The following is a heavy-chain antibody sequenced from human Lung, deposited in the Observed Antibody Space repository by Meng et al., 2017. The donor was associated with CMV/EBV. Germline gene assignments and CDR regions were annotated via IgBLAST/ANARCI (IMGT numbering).Heavy chain of an antibody. Sequence: SLRLSCAASGFTFDDYAMHWVRQPPGKGLEWVSGISWNSDNLAYADSVKGRFTVSRDNAKNSLYLQMNSLRPEDTALYYCTRVALGFDLWGQGTLVTVSS. CDR2: ISWNSDNL. CDR1: GFTFDDYA. V-gene: IGHV3-9*01. J-gene: IGHJ5*02. CDR3: TRVALGFDL.